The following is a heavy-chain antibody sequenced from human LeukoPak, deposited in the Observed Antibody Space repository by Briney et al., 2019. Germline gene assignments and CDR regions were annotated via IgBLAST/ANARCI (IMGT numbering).Heavy chain of an antibody. CDR2: IYYSGST. V-gene: IGHV4-59*11. D-gene: IGHD6-25*01. J-gene: IGHJ4*02. CDR1: GGSISSHY. CDR3: ARYAADGRTLEY. Sequence: NPSETLSLTCTVSGGSISSHYWSWIRQPPGKGLEWIGYIYYSGSTSYSPSLTSRVTISVDTSKMQISLKLNSVTAADTAVYYCARYAADGRTLEYWGQGTLVTVSS.